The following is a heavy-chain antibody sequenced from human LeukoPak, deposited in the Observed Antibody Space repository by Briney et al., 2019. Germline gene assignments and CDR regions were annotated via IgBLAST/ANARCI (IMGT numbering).Heavy chain of an antibody. Sequence: GGSLRLSCAASGFTFSDYYMSWIRQAPGKGLEWVSYISSSGSTIYYADSVKGRFTISRDNARNPLHLQMNSLRAEDTAVYYCAIPPLSGTGSSRPLAEMDVWGQGTTVTVSS. J-gene: IGHJ6*02. CDR1: GFTFSDYY. CDR2: ISSSGSTI. V-gene: IGHV3-11*04. D-gene: IGHD3-10*01. CDR3: AIPPLSGTGSSRPLAEMDV.